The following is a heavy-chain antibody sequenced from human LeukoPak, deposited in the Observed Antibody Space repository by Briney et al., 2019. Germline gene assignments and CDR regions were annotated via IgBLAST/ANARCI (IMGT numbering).Heavy chain of an antibody. CDR3: ARPYLWFGEFY. D-gene: IGHD3-10*01. J-gene: IGHJ4*02. CDR2: ISGSGGST. CDR1: GFTFSSDA. Sequence: PGGSLRLSRAASGFTFSSDAMSWVRQAPGKGLEWVSAISGSGGSTYYADSVKGRFTISRDNSKNTVYLQMSNLRAEDTAVYWCARPYLWFGEFYWGQGTQVTVSS. V-gene: IGHV3-23*01.